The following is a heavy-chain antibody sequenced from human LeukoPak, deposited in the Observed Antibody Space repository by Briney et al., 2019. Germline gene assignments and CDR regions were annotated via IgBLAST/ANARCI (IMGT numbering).Heavy chain of an antibody. CDR3: ARVLRYCSSTSCQWYYFDY. V-gene: IGHV4-59*08. CDR1: GGSISSYY. D-gene: IGHD2-2*01. Sequence: PSETLSLTCTVSGGSISSYYWSWIRQPPGKGLEWIGYIYYSGSTYYNPSLKSRVTISVDTSKNQFSLKLSSVTAADTAVYYCARVLRYCSSTSCQWYYFDYWGQGTLVTVSS. CDR2: IYYSGST. J-gene: IGHJ4*02.